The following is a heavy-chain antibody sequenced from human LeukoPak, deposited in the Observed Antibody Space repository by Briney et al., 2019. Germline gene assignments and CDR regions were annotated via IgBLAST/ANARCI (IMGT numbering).Heavy chain of an antibody. D-gene: IGHD3-9*01. CDR1: GGSFSGYY. CDR3: ARRRLRYFDCLSDPFDY. V-gene: IGHV4-34*01. CDR2: INHSGST. J-gene: IGHJ4*02. Sequence: PSETLSLTCAVYGGSFSGYYWSWIRQPPGKGLEWIGEINHSGSTNYNPSLKSRVTISVDTSKNQFSLKLSSVTAADTAVYYCARRRLRYFDCLSDPFDYWGKEPLVTVSS.